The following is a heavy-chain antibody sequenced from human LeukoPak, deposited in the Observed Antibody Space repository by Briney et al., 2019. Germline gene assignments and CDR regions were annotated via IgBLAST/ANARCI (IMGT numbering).Heavy chain of an antibody. J-gene: IGHJ6*02. V-gene: IGHV3-48*01. CDR1: GFTFSSYS. Sequence: GGSLRLSCAASGFTFSSYSMDWVRQVPGKGLEWVSYISSSSPIYYADSVKGRFTISRDNAQNSLYLQMNSLRAEDTAIYYCARGFFDWLSDVWGQGTTVIVSS. CDR2: ISSSSPI. D-gene: IGHD3-9*01. CDR3: ARGFFDWLSDV.